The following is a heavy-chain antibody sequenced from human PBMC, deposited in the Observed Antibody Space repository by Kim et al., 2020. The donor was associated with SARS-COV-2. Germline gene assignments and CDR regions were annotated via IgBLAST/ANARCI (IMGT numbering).Heavy chain of an antibody. CDR3: ARIAVEDNWFDP. Sequence: GESLKISCKGSGYSFTSYWISWVRQMPGKGLEWMGRIDPSDSYTNYSPSFQGHVTISADKSISTAYLQWSSLKASDTAMYYCARIAVEDNWFDPWGQGTLVTVSS. V-gene: IGHV5-10-1*01. CDR1: GYSFTSYW. CDR2: IDPSDSYT. D-gene: IGHD6-19*01. J-gene: IGHJ5*02.